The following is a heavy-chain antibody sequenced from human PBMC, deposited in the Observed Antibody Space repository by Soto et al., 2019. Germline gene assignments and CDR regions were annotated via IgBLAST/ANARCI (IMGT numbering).Heavy chain of an antibody. Sequence: SETLSLTCAVSGYSLTSGYYCGWIRQPPGKGLEWIGSIYHSGDTYYNPSLKSRVTISVDTSKNHFSLKLTSVTAADTAVYYCARARIVVAGTIVDYWGQGTLVTVPS. CDR2: IYHSGDT. D-gene: IGHD6-19*01. J-gene: IGHJ4*02. CDR1: GYSLTSGYY. V-gene: IGHV4-38-2*01. CDR3: ARARIVVAGTIVDY.